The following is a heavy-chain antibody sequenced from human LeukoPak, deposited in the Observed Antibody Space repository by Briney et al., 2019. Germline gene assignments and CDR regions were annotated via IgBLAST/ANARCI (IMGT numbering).Heavy chain of an antibody. V-gene: IGHV1-18*01. J-gene: IGHJ4*02. CDR1: GYTFTSYG. Sequence: ASVKVSCKASGYTFTSYGISWVRQAPGQGREWMGWISAYNGNTNYAQKLQGRVAMTTDTSTSTAYMELRSLRSDDTAVYYCARDVRYGDYDSPDYWGQGTLVTVSS. CDR2: ISAYNGNT. D-gene: IGHD4-17*01. CDR3: ARDVRYGDYDSPDY.